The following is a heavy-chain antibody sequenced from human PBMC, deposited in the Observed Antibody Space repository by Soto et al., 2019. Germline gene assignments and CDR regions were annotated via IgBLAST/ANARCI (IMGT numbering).Heavy chain of an antibody. V-gene: IGHV4-4*02. CDR3: ASMLAAPLEGPTLNWFDP. CDR2: IYHSGST. D-gene: IGHD6-13*01. CDR1: GGSISSSNW. J-gene: IGHJ5*02. Sequence: QVQLQESGPGLVKPSGTLSLTCAVSGGSISSSNWWSWVRQPPGKGLEWIGEIYHSGSTNYNPSLKSRVTISVDKSKNQFSLKLSSVTAADTAVYYCASMLAAPLEGPTLNWFDPWGQGTLVTVSS.